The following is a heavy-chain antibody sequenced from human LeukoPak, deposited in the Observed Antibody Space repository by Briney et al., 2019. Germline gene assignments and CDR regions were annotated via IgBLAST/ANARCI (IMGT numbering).Heavy chain of an antibody. J-gene: IGHJ6*02. CDR1: GGSISSYC. CDR3: ARSVTGRSGYYYYGMDV. D-gene: IGHD2-15*01. CDR2: IYYSGST. Sequence: SETLSLTCTVSGGSISSYCWSWIRQPPGKGLEWIGYIYYSGSTYYNPSLKSRVTISVDTSKNQFSLKLSSVTAADTAVYYCARSVTGRSGYYYYGMDVWGQGTTVTVSS. V-gene: IGHV4-59*06.